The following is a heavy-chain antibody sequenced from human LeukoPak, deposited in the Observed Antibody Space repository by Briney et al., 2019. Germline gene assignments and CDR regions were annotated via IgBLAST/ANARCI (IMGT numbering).Heavy chain of an antibody. J-gene: IGHJ4*02. V-gene: IGHV4-34*01. D-gene: IGHD5-18*01. Sequence: SDTLSLTCAVYGVSFSGYYWSWIRQPPGKGLEWIGEINHSGSTNYNPSLKSRVTISVDTSKNQFSLKLSSVTAADTAVYYCARGLGYSCGFGLYWGQGTLVTVSS. CDR2: INHSGST. CDR3: ARGLGYSCGFGLY. CDR1: GVSFSGYY.